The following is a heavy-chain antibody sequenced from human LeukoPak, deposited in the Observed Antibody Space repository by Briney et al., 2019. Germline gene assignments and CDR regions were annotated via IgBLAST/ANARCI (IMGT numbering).Heavy chain of an antibody. CDR1: GFTFSSYG. D-gene: IGHD5-12*01. CDR2: ISYDGSNK. V-gene: IGHV3-30*18. J-gene: IGHJ4*02. Sequence: GGSLRLSCAASGFTFSSYGMHWVRQAPGKGLEGVAVISYDGSNKYYADSVKGRFTISRDNSKNTLYLQMNSLRAEDTAVYYCAKDLQGYDPFDYWGQGALVTVSS. CDR3: AKDLQGYDPFDY.